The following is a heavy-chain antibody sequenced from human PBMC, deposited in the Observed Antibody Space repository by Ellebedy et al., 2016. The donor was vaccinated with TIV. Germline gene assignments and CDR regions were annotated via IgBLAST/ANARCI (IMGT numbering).Heavy chain of an antibody. J-gene: IGHJ4*02. D-gene: IGHD3-3*01. CDR1: GFPFSQHY. Sequence: GESLKISCAASGFPFSQHYMSWVRQAPGKGLEWLSFISPDSVNTNYGDSVKGRFTISRDNAKTSLFLQMNSLRADDTAIYYCATACFGVACYFDHWGQGTLVTVSS. V-gene: IGHV3-11*06. CDR2: ISPDSVNT. CDR3: ATACFGVACYFDH.